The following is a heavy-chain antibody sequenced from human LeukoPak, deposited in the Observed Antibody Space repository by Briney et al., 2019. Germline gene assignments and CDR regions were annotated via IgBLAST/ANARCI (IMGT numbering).Heavy chain of an antibody. CDR2: IYTSGST. J-gene: IGHJ6*03. CDR1: GGSISSYH. V-gene: IGHV4-4*07. D-gene: IGHD2-2*01. CDR3: ARTLRYCSSTSCYYYYYYMDV. Sequence: SETLSLTCTVSGGSISSYHWSWIRQPAGKGLEWIGRIYTSGSTNYNPSLNSRVTMSVDTSKNQFSLKLSSVTAADTAVYYCARTLRYCSSTSCYYYYYYMDVWGKGTTVTVSS.